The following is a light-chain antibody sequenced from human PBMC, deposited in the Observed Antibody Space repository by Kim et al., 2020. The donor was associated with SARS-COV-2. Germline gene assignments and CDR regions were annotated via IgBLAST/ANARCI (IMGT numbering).Light chain of an antibody. CDR2: GAS. J-gene: IGKJ1*01. Sequence: SSLSASVGDRVTITCRASQNIDTYLNWYQQKLGKAPKLLIFGASNLQSGVPSRFSGSGYGTDFTLTISSLQPEDFASYYCQQTWTFGQGTQVDIK. V-gene: IGKV1-39*01. CDR1: QNIDTY. CDR3: QQTWT.